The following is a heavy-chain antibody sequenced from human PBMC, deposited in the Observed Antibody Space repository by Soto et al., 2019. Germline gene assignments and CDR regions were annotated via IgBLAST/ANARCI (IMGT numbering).Heavy chain of an antibody. V-gene: IGHV6-1*01. CDR1: GDSVSSNIAA. J-gene: IGHJ4*02. CDR2: TYYRSRWYY. CDR3: AADHVGSPGDY. D-gene: IGHD1-26*01. Sequence: SQTLSLTCAISGDSVSSNIAAWNWVRQSPSRGLEWLGRTYYRSRWYYESAPSVRGRITVNPDTSKNQFSLQLDSVTPDDTAVYYCAADHVGSPGDYWGQGSLVTVSS.